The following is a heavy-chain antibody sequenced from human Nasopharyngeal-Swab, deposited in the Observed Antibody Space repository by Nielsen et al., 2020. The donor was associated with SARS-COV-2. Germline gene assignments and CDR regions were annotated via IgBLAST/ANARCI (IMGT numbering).Heavy chain of an antibody. V-gene: IGHV4-34*01. D-gene: IGHD2-2*01. Sequence: WIHQPPGKGLEWIGEINHSGSTNYNPSLKSRVTISVDTSKNQFSLKLSSVTAADTAVYYCARGSVVPAAPAVDYFDYWGQGTLVTVSS. CDR3: ARGSVVPAAPAVDYFDY. CDR2: INHSGST. J-gene: IGHJ4*02.